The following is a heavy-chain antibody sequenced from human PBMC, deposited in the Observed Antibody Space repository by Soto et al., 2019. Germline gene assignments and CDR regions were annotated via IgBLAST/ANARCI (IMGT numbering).Heavy chain of an antibody. D-gene: IGHD3-10*01. CDR2: IYYSGST. J-gene: IGHJ4*02. CDR1: GGSISSSSYY. V-gene: IGHV4-39*01. Sequence: QLQLQESGPGLVKPSETLSLTCTVSGGSISSSSYYWGWIRQPPGKGLEWIGSIYYSGSTYYNPSLKSRVTISVDTSKNQFSLKLSTVTAADTAVYYCARQIMVRGVATQEFDYWGQGTLVTVSS. CDR3: ARQIMVRGVATQEFDY.